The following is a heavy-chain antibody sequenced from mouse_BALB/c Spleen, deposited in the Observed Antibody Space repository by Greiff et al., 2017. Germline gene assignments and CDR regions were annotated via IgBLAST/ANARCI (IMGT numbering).Heavy chain of an antibody. V-gene: IGHV1-87*01. CDR2: IYPGDGDT. CDR1: GYTFTSYW. D-gene: IGHD1-2*01. Sequence: VQLQQSGAELARPGASVKLSCKASGYTFTSYWMQWVKQRPGQGLEWIGAIYPGDGDTRYTQKFKGKATLTADKSSSTAYMQLSSLASEDSAVYYCAREYYGYYAMDYWGQGTSVTVSS. CDR3: AREYYGYYAMDY. J-gene: IGHJ4*01.